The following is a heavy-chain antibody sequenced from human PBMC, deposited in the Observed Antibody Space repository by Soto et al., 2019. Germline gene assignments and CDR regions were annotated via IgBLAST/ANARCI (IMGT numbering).Heavy chain of an antibody. CDR3: ATIPYYYYSGMDV. Sequence: ASETLPRTCTLAPSCLSSGSYYWSWIRQPPGKGLEWTGYIYYSGSTNYNPSLKSRLSISVDTPKNQFSLKLSSVTAADPAVYYCATIPYYYYSGMDVWGQGTTVTASS. J-gene: IGHJ6*02. V-gene: IGHV4-61*01. CDR2: IYYSGST. CDR1: PSCLSSGSYY.